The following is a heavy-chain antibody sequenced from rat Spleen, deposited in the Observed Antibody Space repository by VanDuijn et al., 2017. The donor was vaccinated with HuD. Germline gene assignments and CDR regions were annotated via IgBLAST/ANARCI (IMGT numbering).Heavy chain of an antibody. V-gene: IGHV5-58*01. CDR2: IDTGGGNT. CDR3: ARQSWGSDYFDY. D-gene: IGHD4-1*01. CDR1: GFTFSRYW. Sequence: EVQLVETGGGLVQPGRSLKLSCVASGFTFSRYWMYWVRQAPGKGLEWISSIDTGGGNTYYRDSVKGRFTISRDNAKSTLYLHMDSLRSEDTATYYCARQSWGSDYFDYWGQGVMVTVSS. J-gene: IGHJ2*01.